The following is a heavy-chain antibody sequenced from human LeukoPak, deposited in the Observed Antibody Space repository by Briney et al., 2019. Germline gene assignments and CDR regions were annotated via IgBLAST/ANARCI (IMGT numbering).Heavy chain of an antibody. CDR2: INPNSGGT. D-gene: IGHD4-23*01. Sequence: ASVKVSCKASGYTFTSYYMHWVRQAPGQGLEWMGRINPNSGGTNYAQKFQGRVTMTRDTSISTAYMELSRLRSDDTAVYYCASIMGYGGNGGARYWGQGTLVTVSS. CDR3: ASIMGYGGNGGARY. V-gene: IGHV1-2*06. J-gene: IGHJ4*02. CDR1: GYTFTSYY.